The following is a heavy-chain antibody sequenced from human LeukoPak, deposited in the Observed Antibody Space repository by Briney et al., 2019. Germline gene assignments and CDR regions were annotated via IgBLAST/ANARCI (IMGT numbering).Heavy chain of an antibody. CDR2: IYISGST. CDR1: GGSISSYY. J-gene: IGHJ6*03. D-gene: IGHD1-1*01. Sequence: PSETLSLTCTVSGGSISSYYWSWIRQPAGKGLEWIGRIYISGSTNYNPSLKSRVTMSVDTSKNQFSLKLSSVTAADTAVYYCARDPGRGWNYYYMDVWGKGTTVTIS. V-gene: IGHV4-4*07. CDR3: ARDPGRGWNYYYMDV.